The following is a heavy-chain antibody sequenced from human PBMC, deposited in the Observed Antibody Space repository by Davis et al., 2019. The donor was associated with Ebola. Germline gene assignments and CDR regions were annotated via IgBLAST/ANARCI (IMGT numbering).Heavy chain of an antibody. J-gene: IGHJ6*02. D-gene: IGHD2-15*01. CDR3: ARGSPSPRANIVVVVAAIYGMDV. Sequence: ASVKVSCKASGYTFTGYYMHWVRQAPGQGLEWMGWINPNSGGTNYAQKFQGRVTMTRDTSISTAYMELSSLRSEDTAVYYCARGSPSPRANIVVVVAAIYGMDVWGQGTTVTVSS. V-gene: IGHV1-2*02. CDR2: INPNSGGT. CDR1: GYTFTGYY.